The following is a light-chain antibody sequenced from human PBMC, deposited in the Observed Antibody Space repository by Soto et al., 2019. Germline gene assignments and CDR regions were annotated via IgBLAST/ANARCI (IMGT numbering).Light chain of an antibody. CDR3: AAWDDSLSGFYV. CDR1: SSNIGSNY. V-gene: IGLV1-47*01. J-gene: IGLJ1*01. Sequence: QSALTQPPSASGTPGQRVTISRSGSSSNIGSNYVYWYQQLPGTAPKLLIYRNNQRPSGVPDRFSGSKSGTSASLAISGLRSEDEADYYCAAWDDSLSGFYVFGTGTKVTVL. CDR2: RNN.